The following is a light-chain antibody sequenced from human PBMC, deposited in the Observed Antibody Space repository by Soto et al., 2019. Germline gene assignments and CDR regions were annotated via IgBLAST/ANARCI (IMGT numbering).Light chain of an antibody. J-gene: IGLJ3*02. CDR1: SGHRSYI. CDR3: ETWDSHTRV. V-gene: IGLV4-60*02. CDR2: LEGSGSY. Sequence: QPVLTQSSSASASLGSSVKLTCTLSSGHRSYIIAWHQQQPGKAPRYLMKLEGSGSYNKGSGVPDRFSGSSSGADRYLTISTLQFEDEADYYCETWDSHTRVFGGGTKLTVL.